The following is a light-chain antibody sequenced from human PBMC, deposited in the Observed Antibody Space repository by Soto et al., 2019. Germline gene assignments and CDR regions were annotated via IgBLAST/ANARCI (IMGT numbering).Light chain of an antibody. V-gene: IGKV3-15*01. J-gene: IGKJ1*01. CDR1: QSLSSN. CDR2: GAS. Sequence: IVVTQSPATLSVSPWERATLSCRASQSLSSNLAWYQQKPGQAPRLLIYGASTRATGSPARFSGSGAGTEFTLTISSLQSEDFAVYYCQQYNNWPPTFGQGTKVDIK. CDR3: QQYNNWPPT.